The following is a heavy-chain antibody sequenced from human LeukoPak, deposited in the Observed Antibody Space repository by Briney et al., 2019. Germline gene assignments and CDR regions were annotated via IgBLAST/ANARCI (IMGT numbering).Heavy chain of an antibody. Sequence: GGSLRLSCAASGFTFSSYSMNWVRQAPGKGLEWVSSISSSSSYIYYADSVKGRFTISRDNAKNSLYLQMNSLRAEDTAVYYCVRSEDYDILTGYAADFDYWGQGTLVTVSS. J-gene: IGHJ4*02. V-gene: IGHV3-21*01. CDR3: VRSEDYDILTGYAADFDY. CDR2: ISSSSSYI. CDR1: GFTFSSYS. D-gene: IGHD3-9*01.